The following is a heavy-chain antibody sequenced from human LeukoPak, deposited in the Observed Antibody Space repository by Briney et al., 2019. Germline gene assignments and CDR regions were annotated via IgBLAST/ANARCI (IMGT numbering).Heavy chain of an antibody. Sequence: SETLSLTCAVSGGSISTSSYYWGWIRQPPGKGLEWIGNIYYSGPTYYNPSLKSRVIISLDTSKNQFSLKLSSVTAADTAVYYCARDVYFSDTSGYKDYWGQGTLVTVSS. V-gene: IGHV4-39*07. J-gene: IGHJ4*02. CDR3: ARDVYFSDTSGYKDY. CDR2: IYYSGPT. D-gene: IGHD3-22*01. CDR1: GGSISTSSYY.